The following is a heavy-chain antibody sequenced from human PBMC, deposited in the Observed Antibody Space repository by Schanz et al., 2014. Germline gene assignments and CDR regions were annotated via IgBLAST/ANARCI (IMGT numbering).Heavy chain of an antibody. D-gene: IGHD2-8*01. CDR1: GYTFTGYY. J-gene: IGHJ4*02. CDR2: IIPSHGLA. Sequence: QVQLVQSGAEMKKPGASVKVSCKASGYTFTGYYMHWVRQAPGQGLEWMGRIIPSHGLAKYEQKFQDKVTITADTSTNTAYMELSSLTSEDTAVHYCARGRGVYDYWGQGTLVTVAS. V-gene: IGHV1-69*09. CDR3: ARGRGVYDY.